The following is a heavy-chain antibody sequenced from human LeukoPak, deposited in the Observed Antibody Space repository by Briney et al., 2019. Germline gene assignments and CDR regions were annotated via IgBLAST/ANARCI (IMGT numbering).Heavy chain of an antibody. J-gene: IGHJ4*02. V-gene: IGHV3-74*01. D-gene: IGHD3-10*01. CDR1: GFTFSDHW. CDR2: INGYGNTT. CDR3: FKGGKMLRGVTTNPRDF. Sequence: GGSLRLSCEVSGFTFSDHWMHWIRQVPGKGLVWVSRINGYGNTTTYAGFVKGRFTISRDNAKNTLYLQMNSLRVEDTALYYCFKGGKMLRGVTTNPRDFWGQGTLVTVSS.